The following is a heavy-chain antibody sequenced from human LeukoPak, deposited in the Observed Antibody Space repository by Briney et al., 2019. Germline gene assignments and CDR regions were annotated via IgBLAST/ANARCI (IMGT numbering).Heavy chain of an antibody. V-gene: IGHV4-4*07. CDR2: LQSTGNN. CDR1: GGSISNYY. CDR3: TREMASVVTPVSRWLDP. D-gene: IGHD4-23*01. Sequence: SETLSLTCSVSGGSISNYYWTWIRQPAGGGLEWIVSLQSTGNNNYNASLKSRVSMSVDTSKNQFSLRLSSVTAADTAVYYCTREMASVVTPVSRWLDPWGQGILVTVSS. J-gene: IGHJ5*01.